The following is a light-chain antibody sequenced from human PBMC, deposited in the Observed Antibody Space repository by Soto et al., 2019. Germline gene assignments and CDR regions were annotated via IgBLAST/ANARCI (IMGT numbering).Light chain of an antibody. CDR2: KAS. CDR1: QNIRSW. CDR3: QQYNSYPVT. V-gene: IGKV1-5*03. Sequence: DIQMTQSPSTLSASVGDRVTITCRASQNIRSWLAWYQQKPGKAPKLLIYKASNLQSGVPSRFSGSGSGTEFILTISSLQPDDFATYYCQQYNSYPVTFGQGTRLEIK. J-gene: IGKJ5*01.